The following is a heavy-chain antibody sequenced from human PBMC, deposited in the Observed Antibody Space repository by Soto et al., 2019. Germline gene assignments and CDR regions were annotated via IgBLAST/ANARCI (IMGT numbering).Heavy chain of an antibody. V-gene: IGHV4-39*01. CDR3: ARYPPQGDMVRGVIINDY. J-gene: IGHJ4*02. CDR1: GVSITSAFYY. D-gene: IGHD3-10*01. Sequence: SETLSLTCIVSGVSITSAFYYWGWVRQTPGKGLEWIGSTHYKGSTYYNPSLYSRITTSVDASKSQFSLKLTSVTAADTAVYYCARYPPQGDMVRGVIINDYWGQGTLVTVSS. CDR2: THYKGST.